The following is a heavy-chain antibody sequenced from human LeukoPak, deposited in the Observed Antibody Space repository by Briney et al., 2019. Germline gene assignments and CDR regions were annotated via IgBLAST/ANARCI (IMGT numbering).Heavy chain of an antibody. CDR1: GFTFSSYG. J-gene: IGHJ4*02. D-gene: IGHD1-26*01. Sequence: QPGRSLRLSCAASGFTFSSYGMHWVRQAPGKGLEWVAVISYDGSNKYYADSVKGRFTISRDNSKNTLYLQMNSPRAEDTAVYYCAKDLVMGATYDYWGQGTLVTVSS. CDR3: AKDLVMGATYDY. CDR2: ISYDGSNK. V-gene: IGHV3-30*18.